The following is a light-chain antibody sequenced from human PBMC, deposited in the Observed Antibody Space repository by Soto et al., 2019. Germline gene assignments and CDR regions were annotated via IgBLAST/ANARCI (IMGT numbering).Light chain of an antibody. CDR1: QSIDSW. V-gene: IGKV1-5*01. CDR3: QQLFTYPPT. Sequence: DIQMTQSPSTLSASVRDGVTITCRASQSIDSWLAWYQQKPGKAPKFLIYGASTLQGGVPSRFSGSGSGTDFTLTVSSLQPQDLATYYCQQLFTYPPTFGPGTKVDI. CDR2: GAS. J-gene: IGKJ3*01.